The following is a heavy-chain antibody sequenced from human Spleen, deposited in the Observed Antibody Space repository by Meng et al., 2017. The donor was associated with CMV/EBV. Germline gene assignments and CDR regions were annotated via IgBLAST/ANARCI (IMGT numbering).Heavy chain of an antibody. Sequence: SETLSLTCTVSGYPISSGYYWAWIRQPPGKGLEWIGSIYHSGTTYYNPSLKSRVTISVDTSKNQFSLKLSSVTAADTAVYYCARHIVVVVAATPGWFDPWGQGTLVTVSS. CDR2: IYHSGTT. V-gene: IGHV4-38-2*02. CDR1: GYPISSGYY. J-gene: IGHJ5*02. D-gene: IGHD2-15*01. CDR3: ARHIVVVVAATPGWFDP.